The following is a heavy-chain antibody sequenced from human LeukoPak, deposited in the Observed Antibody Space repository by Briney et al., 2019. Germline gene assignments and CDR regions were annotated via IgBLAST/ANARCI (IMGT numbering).Heavy chain of an antibody. CDR1: GFTFSSYA. CDR3: AKDWVGATGP. D-gene: IGHD1-26*01. V-gene: IGHV3-30*04. CDR2: ISYDGSNK. Sequence: GGSLRLSCAASGFTFSSYAMHWVRQAPGKGLEWVAVISYDGSNKYYADSVKGRFTISRDNSKNTLYLQMNSLRAEDTAVYYCAKDWVGATGPWGQGTLVTVSS. J-gene: IGHJ5*02.